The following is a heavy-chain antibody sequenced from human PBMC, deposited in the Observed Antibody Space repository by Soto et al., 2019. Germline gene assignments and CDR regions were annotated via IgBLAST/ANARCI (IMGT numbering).Heavy chain of an antibody. D-gene: IGHD1-20*01. CDR2: ISWNSGSI. Sequence: EVQLVESGGGLVQPGRSLRLSCAASGFTFDDYAMHWVRQAPGKGLEWVSGISWNSGSIGYAESVKGRFTISRDNAKNSLYLQMKSLRAEDTALYYCAKDMELYNSEYDAFDIWGQGTMVTVSS. CDR1: GFTFDDYA. J-gene: IGHJ3*02. CDR3: AKDMELYNSEYDAFDI. V-gene: IGHV3-9*01.